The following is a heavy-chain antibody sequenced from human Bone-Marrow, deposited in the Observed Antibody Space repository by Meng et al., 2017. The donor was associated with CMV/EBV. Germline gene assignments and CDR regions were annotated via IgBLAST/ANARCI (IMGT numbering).Heavy chain of an antibody. CDR3: ARVEFLGRSTQKSRPTSLDV. V-gene: IGHV4-59*01. D-gene: IGHD3-10*01. J-gene: IGHJ6*02. CDR2: IYYSGST. CDR1: GGSISSYY. Sequence: SDTLSLTCTVSGGSISSYYWSWIRQPPGKGLEWIGYIYYSGSTNYNPSLKSRVTISVDTSKNQFSLKLSSVTAADTAVYYCARVEFLGRSTQKSRPTSLDVWGQGTTVTVSS.